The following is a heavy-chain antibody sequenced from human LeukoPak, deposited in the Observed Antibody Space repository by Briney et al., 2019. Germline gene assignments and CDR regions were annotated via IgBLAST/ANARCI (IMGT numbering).Heavy chain of an antibody. CDR1: GFTFGSYE. V-gene: IGHV3-48*03. J-gene: IGHJ4*02. CDR2: ISSSGSTI. Sequence: GGSLRLSCAASGFTFGSYEMNWVRQAPGKGLEWVSYISSSGSTIYYADSVKGRFTISRDNAKNSLYLQMNSLRAEDTAVYYCASIDGDGSGSYDYWGQGTLVTVSS. CDR3: ASIDGDGSGSYDY. D-gene: IGHD3-10*01.